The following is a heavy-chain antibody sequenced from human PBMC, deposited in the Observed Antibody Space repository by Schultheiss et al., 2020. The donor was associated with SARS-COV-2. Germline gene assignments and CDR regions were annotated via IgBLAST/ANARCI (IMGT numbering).Heavy chain of an antibody. CDR1: GYTFSGYY. V-gene: IGHV1-2*02. CDR3: ATRGDLDDYYFYMDV. J-gene: IGHJ6*03. Sequence: ASVKVSCKASGYTFSGYYIHWVRQAPGQGLEWMGWTNPKRGATYYAQKFQGRVTMNSDTSITTTYMELSRLRSDDTAVYYCATRGDLDDYYFYMDVWGKGTRSPSP. CDR2: TNPKRGAT. D-gene: IGHD2-21*01.